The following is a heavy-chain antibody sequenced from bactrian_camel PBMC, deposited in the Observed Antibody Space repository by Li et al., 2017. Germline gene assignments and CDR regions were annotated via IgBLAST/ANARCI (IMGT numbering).Heavy chain of an antibody. CDR2: IGRDGIT. D-gene: IGHD5*01. CDR3: ARSRFVFRGCDLSTSGYYY. V-gene: IGHV3S53*01. J-gene: IGHJ4*01. CDR1: GHTYSSNC. Sequence: QVQLVESGGGSVQPGGSLRLSCGASGHTYSSNCMGWFRQAPGKEREGVACIGRDGITMYSDSVKGRFTISKDNAMNTLYLQMDSLKPEDSAMYYCARSRFVFRGCDLSTSGYYYGGQGTQVTV.